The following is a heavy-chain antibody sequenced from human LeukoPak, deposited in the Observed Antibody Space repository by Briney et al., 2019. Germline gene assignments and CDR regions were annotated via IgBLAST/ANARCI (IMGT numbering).Heavy chain of an antibody. CDR2: ISWDGGST. CDR1: GFTFDDYT. V-gene: IGHV3-43*01. J-gene: IGHJ4*02. D-gene: IGHD1-26*01. CDR3: AKDLYSGSYLISGVVAY. Sequence: PGGSLRLSCAASGFTFDDYTMHWVRQAPGKGLEWVSLISWDGGSTYYADSVKGRFTISRDNRKNSLYLQMNSLTTEDTALYYCAKDLYSGSYLISGVVAYWGQGTLVTVSS.